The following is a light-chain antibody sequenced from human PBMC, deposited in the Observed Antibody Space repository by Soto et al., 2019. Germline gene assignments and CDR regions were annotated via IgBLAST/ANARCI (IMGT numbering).Light chain of an antibody. CDR1: QRTSSW. V-gene: IGKV1-5*01. J-gene: IGKJ1*01. CDR2: GAS. Sequence: ILLTQSPSTLSASVGDSVTITCRASQRTSSWLAWYEEKPGKAPKVLAXGASSGEGCVPSSCSCSGSGTQSPLSLRSVESEYFSTHHYQRYYRCWFGQGTKVDIK. CDR3: QRYYRCW.